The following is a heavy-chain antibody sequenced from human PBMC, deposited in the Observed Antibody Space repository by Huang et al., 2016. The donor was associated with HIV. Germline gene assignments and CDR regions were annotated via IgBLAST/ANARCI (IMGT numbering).Heavy chain of an antibody. CDR3: ARDATGYGTGWSTEFDY. V-gene: IGHV1-18*04. Sequence: HVQLVQSGADVKKPGASVTVSCKASGYTFDSYGINWVRRAPGQGLEGMGRIGPHSRKTDHAQSGQGRVTMSTDTTTGTDDMELRIRTSDDTAVYYCARDATGYGTGWSTEFDYWGQGTLVTGSS. J-gene: IGHJ4*02. D-gene: IGHD6-19*01. CDR2: IGPHSRKT. CDR1: GYTFDSYG.